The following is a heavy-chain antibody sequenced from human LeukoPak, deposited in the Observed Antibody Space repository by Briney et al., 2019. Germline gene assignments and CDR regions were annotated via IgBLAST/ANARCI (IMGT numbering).Heavy chain of an antibody. CDR1: GFTVSSDS. V-gene: IGHV3-53*01. CDR2: IYSGGST. CDR3: ARISGIPGGGFDY. D-gene: IGHD1-26*01. J-gene: IGHJ4*02. Sequence: GGSLRLSCTVSGFTVSSDSMSWVRQAPGKGLEWVSFIYSGGSTHYSDSVKGRFTISRDNSKNTLYLQMNSLRAEDTAVYYCARISGIPGGGFDYWGQGTLVTVSS.